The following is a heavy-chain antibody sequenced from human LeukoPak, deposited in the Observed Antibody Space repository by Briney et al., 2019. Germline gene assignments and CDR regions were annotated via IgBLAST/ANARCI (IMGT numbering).Heavy chain of an antibody. V-gene: IGHV3-74*01. CDR1: GFTFSSYW. CDR2: INTDGSST. Sequence: GGSLRLSCAASGFTFSSYWMHWVRHVPGKGLVWVSLINTDGSSTNYADSVKGRFTISRDNSKNTLYLQMNSLRAEDTAVYYCAKEKDRYSSCWSHFDYWGQGTLVTVSS. D-gene: IGHD6-19*01. J-gene: IGHJ4*02. CDR3: AKEKDRYSSCWSHFDY.